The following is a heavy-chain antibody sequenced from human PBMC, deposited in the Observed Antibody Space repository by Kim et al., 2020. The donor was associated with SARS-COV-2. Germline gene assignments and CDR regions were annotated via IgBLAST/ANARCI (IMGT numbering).Heavy chain of an antibody. D-gene: IGHD1-7*01. J-gene: IGHJ4*02. Sequence: SYAQKFRGRVTMTRDTSTSTVYMELSSLRSEDTAVYYCARALNWNYPFDYWGQGTLVTVSS. V-gene: IGHV1-46*01. CDR3: ARALNWNYPFDY.